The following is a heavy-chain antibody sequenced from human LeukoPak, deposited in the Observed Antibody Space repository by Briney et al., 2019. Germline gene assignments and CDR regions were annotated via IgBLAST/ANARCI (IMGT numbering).Heavy chain of an antibody. D-gene: IGHD3-16*01. J-gene: IGHJ4*02. CDR3: ARGNYDDSYAYGGDFDS. CDR1: GGSISSFY. CDR2: MSNSGST. V-gene: IGHV4-59*01. Sequence: PSETPSLTCSVSGGSISSFYWNWIRHPPAKGLEGFGYMSNSGSTNYHPSLKSRLTISVDTSKNHLSLRLSSVTAADTAVYYCARGNYDDSYAYGGDFDSWGQGTLVTVSS.